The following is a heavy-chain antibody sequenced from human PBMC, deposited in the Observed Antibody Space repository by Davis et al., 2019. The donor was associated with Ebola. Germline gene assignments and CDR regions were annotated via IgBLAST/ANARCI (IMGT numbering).Heavy chain of an antibody. CDR1: GGSTSSSSYY. Sequence: PSETLSLTCTVSGGSTSSSSYYWGWIRQPPGKGLEWIGSIYYSGSTYYNPSLKSRVTISVDTSKNQFSLKLSSVTAADTAVYYCARLRVVATNNFDYWGQGTLVTVSS. D-gene: IGHD5-12*01. V-gene: IGHV4-39*01. J-gene: IGHJ4*02. CDR2: IYYSGST. CDR3: ARLRVVATNNFDY.